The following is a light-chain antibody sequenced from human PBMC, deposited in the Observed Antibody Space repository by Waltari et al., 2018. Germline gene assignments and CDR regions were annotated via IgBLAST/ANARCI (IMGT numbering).Light chain of an antibody. V-gene: IGLV2-14*03. J-gene: IGLJ1*01. CDR3: SSFTSTHTYV. Sequence: QSALTQPAPVSGSPGQSITISCTGTSSDVGGYNYVAWYQKHPSKAPKPLIYDVNNWPSGVSNRFSGSKSGNTASLTISGLQAEDEADYFCSSFTSTHTYVFGSGTKVNVL. CDR2: DVN. CDR1: SSDVGGYNY.